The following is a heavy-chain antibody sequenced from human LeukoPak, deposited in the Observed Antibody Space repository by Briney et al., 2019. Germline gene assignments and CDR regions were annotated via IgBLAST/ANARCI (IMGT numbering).Heavy chain of an antibody. CDR1: GFTFSSYA. Sequence: GGSLRLSCAASGFTFSSYAMHWVRQAPDKGLEWVAVISYDGSNKYYADSVKGRFTISRDNSKNTLYLQMNSLRAEGTAVYYCARTSQRYFDWLLAGAFDIWGQGTMVTVSS. D-gene: IGHD3-9*01. CDR3: ARTSQRYFDWLLAGAFDI. V-gene: IGHV3-30-3*01. J-gene: IGHJ3*02. CDR2: ISYDGSNK.